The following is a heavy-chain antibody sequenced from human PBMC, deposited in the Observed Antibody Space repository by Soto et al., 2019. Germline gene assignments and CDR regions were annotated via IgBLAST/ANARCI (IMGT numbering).Heavy chain of an antibody. CDR3: AKVLTGGSGGVVPAAVAFDY. CDR1: GFTFSSYW. D-gene: IGHD2-2*01. Sequence: GGSLRLSCAASGFTFSSYWMSWVRQAPGKGLEWVANIKQDGSEKYYVDSVKGRFTISRDNSKNTLYLQMNSLRAEDTAVYYCAKVLTGGSGGVVPAAVAFDYWGQGTLVTVSS. J-gene: IGHJ4*02. V-gene: IGHV3-7*03. CDR2: IKQDGSEK.